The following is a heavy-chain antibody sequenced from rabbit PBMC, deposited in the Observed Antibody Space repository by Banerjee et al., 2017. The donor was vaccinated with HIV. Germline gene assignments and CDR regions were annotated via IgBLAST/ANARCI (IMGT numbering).Heavy chain of an antibody. CDR3: ARDTGSSFSTYGMDL. V-gene: IGHV1S45*01. CDR1: GFPFSEKAV. Sequence: QEQLVESGGGLVKPGASLTLTCKASGFPFSEKAVMCWVRQVPGKGLTWIACINVITGKAVYASWAKGRFTFSRTSSTTVTLQMTSLTVADTATYFCARDTGSSFSTYGMDLRGQGTLVTVS. D-gene: IGHD8-1*01. J-gene: IGHJ6*01. CDR2: INVITGKA.